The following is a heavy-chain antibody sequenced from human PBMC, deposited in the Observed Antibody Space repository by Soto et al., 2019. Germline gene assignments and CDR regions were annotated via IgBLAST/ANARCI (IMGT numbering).Heavy chain of an antibody. CDR1: GGTFSSYT. CDR2: IIPILSIA. CDR3: ARDKRYYYDSSGHYYYYYGMDV. Sequence: SVKVSCKASGGTFSSYTISWVRQTPGQGLEWMGRIIPILSIANYAQKFQGRVTITADKSTSTAYMELSSLRSEDTAVYYCARDKRYYYDSSGHYYYYYGMDVWG. J-gene: IGHJ6*02. V-gene: IGHV1-69*04. D-gene: IGHD3-22*01.